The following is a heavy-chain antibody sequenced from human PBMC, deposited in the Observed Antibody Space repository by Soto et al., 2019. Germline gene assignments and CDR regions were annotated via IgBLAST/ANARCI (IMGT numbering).Heavy chain of an antibody. CDR3: ARGVGSSPPRY. V-gene: IGHV4-59*01. D-gene: IGHD3-9*01. Sequence: SETLSLTCPISGGSISVYYWSWIRPSPRQGLEWIGYVYDNGRHYYSPSLKSRVTISADTSKNQISLKLTSATAAETAVYYCARGVGSSPPRYWGRGTLVTVSS. CDR2: VYDNGRH. J-gene: IGHJ4*02. CDR1: GGSISVYY.